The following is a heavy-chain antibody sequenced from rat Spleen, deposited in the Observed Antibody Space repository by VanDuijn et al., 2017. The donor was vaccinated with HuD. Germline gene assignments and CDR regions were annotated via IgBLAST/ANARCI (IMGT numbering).Heavy chain of an antibody. V-gene: IGHV5-25*01. CDR1: GFTFSNYD. J-gene: IGHJ1*01. CDR3: ARRGPDWYFDF. CDR2: VSSDGVNT. Sequence: EVQLVESGGGLVQPGRPMKLSCAASGFTFSNYDMAWVRQAPGKGLELVSSVSSDGVNTYYPDSVKGRFPVSRDNAKNTLYLQMDSLRSEDTATYYCARRGPDWYFDFWGPGTMVTVSS.